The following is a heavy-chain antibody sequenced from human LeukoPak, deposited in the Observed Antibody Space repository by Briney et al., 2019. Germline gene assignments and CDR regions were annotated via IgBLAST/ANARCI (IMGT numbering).Heavy chain of an antibody. V-gene: IGHV3-7*01. CDR3: VRLFVGTAYRPFDF. Sequence: GGSLRLSCAASGFIFTNHWMSWVRQAPGKGLEWVASIKKDGSEQYYVDSVKGRFTISRDNAKNSLNLEINSLRADDTAVYYCVRLFVGTAYRPFDFRGQGILVIVSS. D-gene: IGHD3-16*01. CDR2: IKKDGSEQ. CDR1: GFIFTNHW. J-gene: IGHJ4*02.